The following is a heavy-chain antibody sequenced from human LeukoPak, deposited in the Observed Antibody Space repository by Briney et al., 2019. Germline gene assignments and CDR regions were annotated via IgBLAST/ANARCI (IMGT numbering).Heavy chain of an antibody. Sequence: PSETLSLTCTVSGGSISSGSYYWSWIRQPAGKGLEWIGRIYTSGSTNYNPSLKSRVTISVDTSKNQFSLKLTSVTAADTAVYYCARGASEWSTPEDAFDIWGQGTMVTVSS. CDR3: ARGASEWSTPEDAFDI. J-gene: IGHJ3*02. CDR1: GGSISSGSYY. V-gene: IGHV4-61*02. D-gene: IGHD3-3*01. CDR2: IYTSGST.